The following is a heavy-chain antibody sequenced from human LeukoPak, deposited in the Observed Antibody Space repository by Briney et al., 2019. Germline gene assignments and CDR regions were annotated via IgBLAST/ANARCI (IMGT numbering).Heavy chain of an antibody. Sequence: PGGSLRLSCAASGFTFRNYWMSWVRQAPGKGLEWVANINLDGSEKYYVDPVKGRFTISRDNAESSLYLQMNSLTAEDTAVYYCARDDYGPAGYGGQGTLVTVSS. D-gene: IGHD4-17*01. V-gene: IGHV3-7*01. CDR1: GFTFRNYW. CDR3: ARDDYGPAGY. J-gene: IGHJ4*02. CDR2: INLDGSEK.